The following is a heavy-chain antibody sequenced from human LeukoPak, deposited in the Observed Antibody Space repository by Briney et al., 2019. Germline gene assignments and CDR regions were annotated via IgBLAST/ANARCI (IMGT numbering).Heavy chain of an antibody. CDR1: GYTFTSYG. V-gene: IGHV1-18*01. Sequence: VASVKVSCKASGYTFTSYGISWVRQAPGQGLEWMGWISAYNGNTNYAQKLQGRVTMTTDTSTSTAYMELRSLRSDDTAVYYCARFTPYGSGYPQTYYYYGMDVWGQGTTVTVSS. CDR2: ISAYNGNT. D-gene: IGHD3-10*01. CDR3: ARFTPYGSGYPQTYYYYGMDV. J-gene: IGHJ6*02.